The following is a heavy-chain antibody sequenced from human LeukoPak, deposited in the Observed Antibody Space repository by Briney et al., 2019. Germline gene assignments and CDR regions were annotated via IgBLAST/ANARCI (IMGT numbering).Heavy chain of an antibody. Sequence: PGGSLRLSCAASGFTVSINYMNWVRQAPGKGLEWVSVIYNGGDTYYADSVKGRFTISRDNSKNTLYLQMDRLRAEDTAVYYCARAAKVLRYFDWPREGSLFDYWGQGTVVTVSS. CDR2: IYNGGDT. CDR3: ARAAKVLRYFDWPREGSLFDY. J-gene: IGHJ4*02. D-gene: IGHD3-9*01. CDR1: GFTVSINY. V-gene: IGHV3-53*01.